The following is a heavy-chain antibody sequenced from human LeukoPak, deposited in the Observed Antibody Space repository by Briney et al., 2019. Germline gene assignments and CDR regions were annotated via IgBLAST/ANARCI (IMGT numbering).Heavy chain of an antibody. CDR2: INAGNGNT. CDR3: ATSFSREAATGSDY. D-gene: IGHD2-15*01. J-gene: IGHJ4*02. V-gene: IGHV1-3*01. CDR1: GYTFTSYA. Sequence: ASVKVSCKASGYTFTSYAMHWVRQAPGQRLEWMGRINAGNGNTKYSQKFQGRVTITRDTSASTAYMELSSLRSEDTAVYYCATSFSREAATGSDYWGQGTLVTVSS.